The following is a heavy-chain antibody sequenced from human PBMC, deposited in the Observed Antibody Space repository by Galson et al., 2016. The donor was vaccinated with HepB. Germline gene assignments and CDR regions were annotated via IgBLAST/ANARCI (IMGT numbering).Heavy chain of an antibody. CDR2: IYHSGST. CDR1: GGSVNSGTYY. Sequence: SETLSLTCTVSGGSVNSGTYYWNWIRQPPGKGLEWIGFIYHSGSTNYNPSLKSGVTISLDTSKKHIYLRLSSVTAADTAVYYCTRDGGSGWFRGNAFDIWGRGTLVTVSS. J-gene: IGHJ3*02. D-gene: IGHD6-19*01. CDR3: TRDGGSGWFRGNAFDI. V-gene: IGHV4-61*03.